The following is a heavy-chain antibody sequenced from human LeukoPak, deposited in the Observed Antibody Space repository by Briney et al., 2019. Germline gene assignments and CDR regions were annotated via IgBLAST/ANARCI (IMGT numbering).Heavy chain of an antibody. J-gene: IGHJ4*02. V-gene: IGHV4-34*01. D-gene: IGHD6-13*01. Sequence: SETLSLTCAVYGESFSGYYWSWIRQPPGKGLEWIGEINHSGSTNYNPSLTSRVTISVATSKNQFSLMLTSVTAADTAVYYCARVGSSSWSYFFDYWGQGTLVTVSS. CDR2: INHSGST. CDR3: ARVGSSSWSYFFDY. CDR1: GESFSGYY.